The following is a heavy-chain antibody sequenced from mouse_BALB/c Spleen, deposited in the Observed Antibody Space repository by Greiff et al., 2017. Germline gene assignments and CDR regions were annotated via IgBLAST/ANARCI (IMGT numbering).Heavy chain of an antibody. Sequence: EVKVEESGGGLVQPGGSMKLSCVASGFTFSSYWMSWVRQSPEKGLEWVAEIRLKSDNYATHYAESVKGKFTISRDDSKSRLYLQMNSLRAEDTGIYYCTGYTYWGQGTTLTVSS. D-gene: IGHD2-10*02. CDR3: TGYTY. V-gene: IGHV6-3*03. CDR1: GFTFSSYW. CDR2: IRLKSDNYAT. J-gene: IGHJ2*01.